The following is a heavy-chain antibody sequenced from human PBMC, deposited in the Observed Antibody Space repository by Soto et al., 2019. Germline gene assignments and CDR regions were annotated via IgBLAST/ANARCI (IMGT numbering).Heavy chain of an antibody. CDR3: AREPRTGTIAY. CDR2: ISAYNGNT. CDR1: GYTFTSYG. D-gene: IGHD1-1*01. V-gene: IGHV1-18*01. J-gene: IGHJ4*02. Sequence: ASVKVSCKASGYTFTSYGISWVRQAPGQGLEWMGWISAYNGNTNYAQKLQGRVTMTRNTSISTAYMELSSLRSEDTAVYYCAREPRTGTIAYWGQGTLVTVSS.